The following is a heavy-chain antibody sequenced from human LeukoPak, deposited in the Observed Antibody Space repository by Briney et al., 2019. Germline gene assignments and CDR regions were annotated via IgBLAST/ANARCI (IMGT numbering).Heavy chain of an antibody. V-gene: IGHV4-39*01. CDR2: IFYSGST. CDR3: ARHKNYGGRDAFDI. Sequence: SETLSLTCTVSGGSIRGSSDYWGWVRQPPGKGLEWIGSIFYSGSTSYNPSLKSRVTISVDTSKNQFSLEVRSVTAADTAVYFCARHKNYGGRDAFDIWGQGTMVTVSS. D-gene: IGHD4-23*01. CDR1: GGSIRGSSDY. J-gene: IGHJ3*02.